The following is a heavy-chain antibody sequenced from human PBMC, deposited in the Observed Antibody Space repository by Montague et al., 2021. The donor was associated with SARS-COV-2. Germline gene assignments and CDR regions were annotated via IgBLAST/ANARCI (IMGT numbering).Heavy chain of an antibody. CDR2: IYYNTGNT. D-gene: IGHD5-12*01. CDR1: GGSISDYY. CDR3: ARGTGYDYYFDC. Sequence: SETLSLTCSVPGGSISDYYWNWIRQPPGKGLEWIGYIYYNTGNTNYNPSLQSRVTISLDTSKNQFSLNLRFVTAADTALYFCARGTGYDYYFDCWGLGTLVTVSS. J-gene: IGHJ4*02. V-gene: IGHV4-59*01.